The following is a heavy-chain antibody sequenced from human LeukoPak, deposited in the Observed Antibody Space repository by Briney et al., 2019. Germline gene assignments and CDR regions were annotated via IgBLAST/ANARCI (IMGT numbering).Heavy chain of an antibody. CDR2: ISYDGSNK. Sequence: GGSLRLSCAASGFTFSSYAMHWVRQAPGKGLEWVALISYDGSNKYYADSVKGRFTISRDNSKNTLYLQMNSLRAEDTAVYYCAKGTSWFDPWGQGTLVTVSS. D-gene: IGHD1-1*01. CDR1: GFTFSSYA. V-gene: IGHV3-30-3*01. CDR3: AKGTSWFDP. J-gene: IGHJ5*02.